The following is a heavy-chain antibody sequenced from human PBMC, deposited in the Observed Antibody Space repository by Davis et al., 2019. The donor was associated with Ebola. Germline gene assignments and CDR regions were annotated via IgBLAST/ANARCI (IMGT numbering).Heavy chain of an antibody. CDR3: ARDFVY. CDR2: MYHRGRA. CDR1: GYSISSGFS. D-gene: IGHD3-16*02. V-gene: IGHV4-38-2*02. Sequence: MPSETLSLTCTVSGYSISSGFSWGWIRQPPGKGLEWIGSMYHRGRANYNPSLKSRVTISGDTSRNQFSLKLTSVTAADTAVYYCARDFVYWGQGTLVTVSS. J-gene: IGHJ4*02.